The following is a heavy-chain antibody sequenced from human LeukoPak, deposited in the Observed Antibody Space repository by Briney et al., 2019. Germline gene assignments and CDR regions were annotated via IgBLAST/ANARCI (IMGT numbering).Heavy chain of an antibody. J-gene: IGHJ3*02. CDR1: GFTFDDYG. D-gene: IGHD4-17*01. V-gene: IGHV3-20*04. Sequence: GGSLRLSCAASGFTFDDYGMSWVRHAPGKGLEWVSGINWNGGSTGYADSVKGRFTISRDNAKNSLYLQMNSLRAEDTALYYCAREGRTHDYGDYGTRVLVGAFDIWGQGTMVTVSS. CDR2: INWNGGST. CDR3: AREGRTHDYGDYGTRVLVGAFDI.